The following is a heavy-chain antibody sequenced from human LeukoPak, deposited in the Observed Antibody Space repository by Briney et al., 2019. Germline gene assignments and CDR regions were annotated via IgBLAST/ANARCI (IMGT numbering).Heavy chain of an antibody. J-gene: IGHJ4*02. D-gene: IGHD4-23*01. CDR2: FHYNGET. V-gene: IGHV4-59*02. CDR3: SKPVVPASQGLYFDS. CDR1: GASVTTHY. Sequence: SGTLSLTCTVSGASVTTHYWSGIRQPPGKGLEWIGNFHYNGETSFKSSLNSRVTTSIDTSKTQFSLILNAVTAADTAVYCASKPVVPASQGLYFDSWGPGILVTVSS.